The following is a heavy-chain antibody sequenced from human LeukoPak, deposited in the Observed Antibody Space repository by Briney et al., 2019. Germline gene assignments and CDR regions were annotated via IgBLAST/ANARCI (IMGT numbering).Heavy chain of an antibody. J-gene: IGHJ4*02. D-gene: IGHD3-10*02. CDR2: IYIRGST. V-gene: IGHV4-61*02. CDR3: ARGAVFGELGD. CDR1: GVSIASVGYC. Sequence: SQTLSLTCTVSGVSIASVGYCWGWIRQPAGKGLEWIWRIYIRGSTHYNPSLKSRVTISEETSKTQFSLKTSSLTAADTAVYFCARGAVFGELGDWGEGTLVTVSS.